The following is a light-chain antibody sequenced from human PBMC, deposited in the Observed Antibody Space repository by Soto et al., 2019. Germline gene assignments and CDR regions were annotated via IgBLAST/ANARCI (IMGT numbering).Light chain of an antibody. J-gene: IGLJ1*01. CDR3: QSYDSSLSVFYV. CDR1: SSNIGAGYD. V-gene: IGLV1-40*01. CDR2: GNS. Sequence: QSVLTQPPSVSGAPGQRVTISCTGSSSNIGAGYDVHWYQQLPGTAPKLLIYGNSNRPSGVPDRFSGSKSGTSASLAITGLQAEDEADYYCQSYDSSLSVFYVVGTGTKLTVL.